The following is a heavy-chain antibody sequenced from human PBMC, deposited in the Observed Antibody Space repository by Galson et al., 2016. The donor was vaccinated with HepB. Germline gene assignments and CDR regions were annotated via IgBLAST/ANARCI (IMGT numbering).Heavy chain of an antibody. V-gene: IGHV1-18*01. CDR1: GYTFTSYG. Sequence: SVKVSCKASGYTFTSYGISWVRQAPGQGLEWMGWISASNGNTNYAQKFQGRVTMTTDTSTSTAYMELRSLRSDDTAVYYCARGSSSGFLNWFDPWGQGTLVTVSS. J-gene: IGHJ5*02. CDR3: ARGSSSGFLNWFDP. D-gene: IGHD3-22*01. CDR2: ISASNGNT.